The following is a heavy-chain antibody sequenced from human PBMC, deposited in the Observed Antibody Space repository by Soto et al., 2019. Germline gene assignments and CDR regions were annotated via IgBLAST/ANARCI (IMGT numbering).Heavy chain of an antibody. D-gene: IGHD2-21*01. CDR1: GFTFSSYG. CDR2: IWYDGSNK. V-gene: IGHV3-33*01. Sequence: GGSLRLSCAASGFTFSSYGMHWVRQAPGKGLEWVAVIWYDGSNKYYADSVKGRFTISRDNSKNTLYLQMNSLRAEDTAVYYCARPNPLFFRNAFDIWGQGTMVTVSS. J-gene: IGHJ3*02. CDR3: ARPNPLFFRNAFDI.